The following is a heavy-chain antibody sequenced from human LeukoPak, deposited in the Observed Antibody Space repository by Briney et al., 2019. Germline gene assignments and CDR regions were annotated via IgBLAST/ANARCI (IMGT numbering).Heavy chain of an antibody. CDR2: INPGDSDT. J-gene: IGHJ5*02. CDR3: ARQPGAGWFDP. Sequence: GEPLKISCQASGYSFTSSWIGWARQMPGKGLEWMAIINPGDSDTRYSPSFQGQVTISADKSISTVYLQWGSLKASDTAMYYCARQPGAGWFDPWGQGTLVTVSS. V-gene: IGHV5-51*01. D-gene: IGHD3-10*01. CDR1: GYSFTSSW.